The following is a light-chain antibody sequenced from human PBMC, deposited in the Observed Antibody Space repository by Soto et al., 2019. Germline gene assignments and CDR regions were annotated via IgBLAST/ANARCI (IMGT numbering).Light chain of an antibody. CDR1: SSDVGSYNL. CDR3: CSYAGSSTYVV. CDR2: EVS. V-gene: IGLV2-23*02. J-gene: IGLJ2*01. Sequence: QSALTQPASVSGYPGQSITISCTGTSSDVGSYNLVSWYQQRPGKAPKLMIYEVSKRPSGVSNRFSGSKSGNTASLTISGLQAEDEADYYCCSYAGSSTYVVFGGGTKVTVL.